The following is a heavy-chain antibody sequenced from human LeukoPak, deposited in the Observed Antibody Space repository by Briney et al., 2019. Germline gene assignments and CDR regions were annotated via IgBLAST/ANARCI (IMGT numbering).Heavy chain of an antibody. CDR2: ISMSSSYM. J-gene: IGHJ4*02. D-gene: IGHD3-10*01. Sequence: TGGSLRLSCVASGFRFSGYAMKWVRQAPGKGLEWVSCISMSSSYMYYADSVKDRFTISRDNAKNSLYLQMNSLRAEDAAVYYCAREDYSSGNPTIDNWGQGTLVTVSS. CDR1: GFRFSGYA. CDR3: AREDYSSGNPTIDN. V-gene: IGHV3-21*01.